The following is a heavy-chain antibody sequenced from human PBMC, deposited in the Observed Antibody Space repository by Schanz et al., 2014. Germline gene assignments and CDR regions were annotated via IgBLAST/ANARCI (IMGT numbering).Heavy chain of an antibody. Sequence: EVQLVESGGGLVQPGGSVRLSCAVSGFTFSSYAMSWVRQAPGKGLEWVSGIRGSGHITNYADSVKGRITISRDNSKNTLYLQMSSLRADDTAVYYCVKEGTVVSGSPRDYWGQGTLVTVSS. CDR3: VKEGTVVSGSPRDY. D-gene: IGHD3-10*01. J-gene: IGHJ4*02. CDR1: GFTFSSYA. V-gene: IGHV3-23*04. CDR2: IRGSGHIT.